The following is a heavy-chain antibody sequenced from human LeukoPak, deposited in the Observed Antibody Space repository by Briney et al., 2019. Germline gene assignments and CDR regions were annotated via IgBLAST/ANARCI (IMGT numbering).Heavy chain of an antibody. CDR3: ARSIFTIFGVVPGAIDY. D-gene: IGHD3-3*01. Sequence: EASVEVSCKASGYTFTSYYMHWVRQTPGRGLEWMGIINPSGGSTSYAQKFQGRVTMTRDTSTSTVYMELSSLRSEDTAVYYCARSIFTIFGVVPGAIDYWGQGTLVTVSS. CDR1: GYTFTSYY. V-gene: IGHV1-46*01. J-gene: IGHJ4*02. CDR2: INPSGGST.